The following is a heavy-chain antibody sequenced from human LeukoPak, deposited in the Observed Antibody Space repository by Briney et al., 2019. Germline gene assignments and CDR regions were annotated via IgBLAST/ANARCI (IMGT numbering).Heavy chain of an antibody. Sequence: PSETLSLTCTVSSGSISSYYWSWIRQPPGKGLEWIGYIYYSGSTNYNPSLKSRVTISVDTSKNQFSLKLSSVTAADTAVYYCARVYSPLNNWFDPWGQGTLVTVSS. CDR2: IYYSGST. V-gene: IGHV4-59*01. J-gene: IGHJ5*02. CDR3: ARVYSPLNNWFDP. CDR1: SGSISSYY. D-gene: IGHD4-11*01.